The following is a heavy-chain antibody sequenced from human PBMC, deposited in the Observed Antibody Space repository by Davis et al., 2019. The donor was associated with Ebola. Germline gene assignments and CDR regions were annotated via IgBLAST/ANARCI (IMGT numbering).Heavy chain of an antibody. J-gene: IGHJ6*02. CDR3: ARQRSSSWNYYYYNGMDV. CDR2: INPNSGGT. Sequence: ASVKVSCKASGYTFTGYYMHWVRQAPGQGLEWMGWINPNSGGTNYAQKFQGWVTMTRVTSISTAYMELSRLRSDDTAVYYCARQRSSSWNYYYYNGMDVWGQGTTVTVSS. V-gene: IGHV1-2*04. CDR1: GYTFTGYY. D-gene: IGHD6-6*01.